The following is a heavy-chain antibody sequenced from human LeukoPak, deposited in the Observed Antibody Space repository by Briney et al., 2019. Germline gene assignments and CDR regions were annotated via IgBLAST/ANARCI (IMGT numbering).Heavy chain of an antibody. CDR1: GGSFSGYY. V-gene: IGHV4-34*01. CDR2: INHSGST. Sequence: PSETLSLTCAVYGGSFSGYYWSWIRQPPGKGLEWIGEINHSGSTNYNPSLKSRVTISVGTSKNQFSLKLSSVTAADTAVYYCARGNIRFFTIFGVVTHYFDYWGQGTLVTVSS. CDR3: ARGNIRFFTIFGVVTHYFDY. J-gene: IGHJ4*02. D-gene: IGHD3-3*01.